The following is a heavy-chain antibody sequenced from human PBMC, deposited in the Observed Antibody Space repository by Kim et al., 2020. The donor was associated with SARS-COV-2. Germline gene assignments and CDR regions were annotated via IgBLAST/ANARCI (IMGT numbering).Heavy chain of an antibody. Sequence: APVKGKFTISRDNSKNTLYLQMNSLKTEDTPVYYCTTGYYDSSGYYGVQHWGQGTLVTVSS. CDR3: TTGYYDSSGYYGVQH. J-gene: IGHJ1*01. V-gene: IGHV3-15*01. D-gene: IGHD3-22*01.